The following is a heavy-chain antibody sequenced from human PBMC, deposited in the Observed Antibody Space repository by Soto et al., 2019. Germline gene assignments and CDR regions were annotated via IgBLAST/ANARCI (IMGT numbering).Heavy chain of an antibody. D-gene: IGHD3-3*01. CDR3: ARAPILVGVTPYENYFDS. CDR1: GGTFSNSV. Sequence: QVQLVQSGAEGKKPGSSVKVSCKASGGTFSNSVISWVRQAPGQGREWMGGSIPIFGTANYAQKFQGRVTIITDESTSTAYMEVTSLRSEHTAVYYCARAPILVGVTPYENYFDSWGQGTLVTVSS. J-gene: IGHJ4*02. CDR2: SIPIFGTA. V-gene: IGHV1-69*01.